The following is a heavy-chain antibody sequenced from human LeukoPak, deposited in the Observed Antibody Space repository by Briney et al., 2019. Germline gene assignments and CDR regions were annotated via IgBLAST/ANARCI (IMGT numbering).Heavy chain of an antibody. CDR2: IYYSGST. CDR1: GGSISSSSYY. Sequence: SETLSLTCTVSGGSISSSSYYWAWIRQPPGKGLEWIGSIYYSGSTYYNPSLKSRVTISVDTSKNQFSLKLSSVTAADTAVYYCARDYYGSGSSPWGQGTLVTVSS. D-gene: IGHD3-10*01. V-gene: IGHV4-39*07. CDR3: ARDYYGSGSSP. J-gene: IGHJ5*02.